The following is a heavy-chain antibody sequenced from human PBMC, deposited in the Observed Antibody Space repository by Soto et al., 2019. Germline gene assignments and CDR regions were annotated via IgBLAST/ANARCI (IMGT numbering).Heavy chain of an antibody. V-gene: IGHV3-30-3*01. D-gene: IGHD6-13*01. CDR3: ARDPTIIAAAEKNYNWFDP. CDR2: ISYDGSNK. J-gene: IGHJ5*02. Sequence: PGGSLRLSCAASGFTFSSYAMHWVRQAPGKGLEWVAVISYDGSNKYYADSVKGRFTISRDNSKNTLYLQMNSLRAEDTAVYYCARDPTIIAAAEKNYNWFDPWGQGTLVTVSS. CDR1: GFTFSSYA.